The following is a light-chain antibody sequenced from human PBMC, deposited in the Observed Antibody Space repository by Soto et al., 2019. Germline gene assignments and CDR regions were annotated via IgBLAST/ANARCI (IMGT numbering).Light chain of an antibody. CDR2: DAS. V-gene: IGKV1-5*01. CDR1: QSIDNW. Sequence: DMQMTQSPSPLSASRGDRVTITCRASQSIDNWLAWYQQKPGKAPQLLIYDASRVKTGVPSRFTASGSGTEFTLTINTLQADDSATYFCQHYNGYPYTFGPGTKVDIK. CDR3: QHYNGYPYT. J-gene: IGKJ2*01.